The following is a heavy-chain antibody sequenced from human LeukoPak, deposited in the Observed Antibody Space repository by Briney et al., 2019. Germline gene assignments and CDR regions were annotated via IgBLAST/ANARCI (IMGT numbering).Heavy chain of an antibody. J-gene: IGHJ4*02. V-gene: IGHV3-49*04. D-gene: IGHD3-22*01. Sequence: PGRSLRLSCTASGFTFGDYAMSWVRQAPGKGLEWVGFIRSKAYGGTTEYAASVKGRFTISRDDSKSIAYLQMNSLKTEDTAVYYCTRRLGSSGHRDYWGQGTLVTVSS. CDR2: IRSKAYGGTT. CDR3: TRRLGSSGHRDY. CDR1: GFTFGDYA.